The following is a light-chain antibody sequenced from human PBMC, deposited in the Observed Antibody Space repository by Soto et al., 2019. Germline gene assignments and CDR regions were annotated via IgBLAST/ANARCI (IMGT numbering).Light chain of an antibody. Sequence: EMVMTQSPATLSVSPGEGATLSCRASQSVRTGLAWYQQKPGQAPRLLIYGASIRATGIPARFSGSGSETEFTLTITSLQSEDFAVYYCQQYDDLWTFGQGTKVEIK. CDR2: GAS. J-gene: IGKJ1*01. CDR3: QQYDDLWT. V-gene: IGKV3-15*01. CDR1: QSVRTG.